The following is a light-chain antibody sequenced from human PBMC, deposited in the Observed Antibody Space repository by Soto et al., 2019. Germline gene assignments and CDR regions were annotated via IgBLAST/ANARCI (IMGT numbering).Light chain of an antibody. V-gene: IGLV1-40*01. CDR2: GNS. CDR1: SSNIGAGHD. Sequence: QSVLTQPPSVSGAPGQRVTISCTGSSSNIGAGHDVHWYQQLPGTAPKPLIYGNSNRPSGIPDRFSGSKSGTSASLAIAGLQAEDEADYYCQSYDSSLSAWVFGGGTKLTVL. CDR3: QSYDSSLSAWV. J-gene: IGLJ3*02.